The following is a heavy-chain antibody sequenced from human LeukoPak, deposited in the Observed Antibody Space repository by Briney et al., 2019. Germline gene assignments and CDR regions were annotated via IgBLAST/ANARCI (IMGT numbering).Heavy chain of an antibody. Sequence: GGSLRLSCAASGFTFSDYGMYWVRQAPGKGLEWVAAISYEGSNKYYGDSVKGRITISRDNARNTVDLQMNSLRAEDTAVYYCVKSLDRHYYDIHGPLSHWGQETLVTVSS. J-gene: IGHJ4*02. D-gene: IGHD3-22*01. CDR2: ISYEGSNK. V-gene: IGHV3-30*18. CDR1: GFTFSDYG. CDR3: VKSLDRHYYDIHGPLSH.